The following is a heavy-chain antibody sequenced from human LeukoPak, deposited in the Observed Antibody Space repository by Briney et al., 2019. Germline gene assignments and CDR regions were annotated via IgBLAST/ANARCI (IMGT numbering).Heavy chain of an antibody. Sequence: PSETLSLTCTVSGGSISSYYWSWIRQPPGKGLEWIGYIYYSGSTNYNPSLKSRVTISVDTSKNRFSLKLSSVTAADTAVYYCAREQQWTFDYWGQGTLVTVSS. CDR1: GGSISSYY. J-gene: IGHJ4*02. CDR2: IYYSGST. CDR3: AREQQWTFDY. D-gene: IGHD6-19*01. V-gene: IGHV4-59*01.